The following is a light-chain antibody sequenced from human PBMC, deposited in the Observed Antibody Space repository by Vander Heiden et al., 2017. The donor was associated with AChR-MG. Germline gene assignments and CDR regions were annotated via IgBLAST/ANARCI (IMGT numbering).Light chain of an antibody. CDR1: QSVSSN. V-gene: IGKV3-15*01. CDR2: GAS. CDR3: QQYNQWPPYT. J-gene: IGKJ2*01. Sequence: ERVTTQSPATLPVSPGARATLSCRASQSVSSNLAWYQQRPGQPPRLLIYGASATATGIPARFSGSGSGTDFTLTISSLQSEDCAIYCCQQYNQWPPYTFGQGTKLEIE.